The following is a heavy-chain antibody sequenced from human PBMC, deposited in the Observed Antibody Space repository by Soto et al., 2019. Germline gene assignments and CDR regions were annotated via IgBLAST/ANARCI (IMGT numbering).Heavy chain of an antibody. CDR1: GYTFTGYY. J-gene: IGHJ6*02. CDR2: INPNSGGT. Sequence: ASVKVSCKASGYTFTGYYMHWVRQASGQGLEWMGWINPNSGGTNYAQKFQGWVTMTRDASISTAYMELSRLRSDDTAVYYCARDFWATYYYDSSGKTDQYGMDVWGQGTTVTVSS. D-gene: IGHD3-22*01. V-gene: IGHV1-2*04. CDR3: ARDFWATYYYDSSGKTDQYGMDV.